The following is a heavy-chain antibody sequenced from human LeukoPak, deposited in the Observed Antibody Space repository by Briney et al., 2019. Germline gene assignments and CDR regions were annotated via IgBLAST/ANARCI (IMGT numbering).Heavy chain of an antibody. CDR2: IIPIFGTA. J-gene: IGHJ6*03. Sequence: GASVKVSCKASGGTFSSYAISWVRQAPGQGLEWMGGIIPIFGTANYAQKFQGRVTITADKSTSTAYMELSSLRSEDTAVYYCARHPTMIAPSEGYYMDVWGRGTTVTVSS. V-gene: IGHV1-69*06. CDR1: GGTFSSYA. D-gene: IGHD3-22*01. CDR3: ARHPTMIAPSEGYYMDV.